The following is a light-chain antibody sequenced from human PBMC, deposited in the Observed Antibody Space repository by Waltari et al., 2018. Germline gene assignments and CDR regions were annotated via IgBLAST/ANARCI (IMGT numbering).Light chain of an antibody. CDR2: DVS. Sequence: QSALTNPASVPGSPGQSITRSCTGASSTVGAYNYDYWYQQYPGTAPKLIMYDVSKRPSGVSNRFSGSKSGNTASLTISGLQAEDEADYYCSSYTSSSTLVFGGGTKLTVL. V-gene: IGLV2-14*03. CDR1: SSTVGAYNY. J-gene: IGLJ3*02. CDR3: SSYTSSSTLV.